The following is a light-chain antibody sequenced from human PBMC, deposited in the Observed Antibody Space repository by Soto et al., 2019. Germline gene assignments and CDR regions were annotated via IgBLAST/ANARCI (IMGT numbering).Light chain of an antibody. CDR3: ISYTDSGTYV. CDR2: EVS. J-gene: IGLJ1*01. V-gene: IGLV2-14*01. Sequence: QSALTQPASVSGSPGQSITISCTGASSDVGGYNYVSWYQQHPDKAPKLMIYEVSNRHSGISNRFSGSKSGNTASLTISGLQAEDEADYYCISYTDSGTYVFGTGTKLTVL. CDR1: SSDVGGYNY.